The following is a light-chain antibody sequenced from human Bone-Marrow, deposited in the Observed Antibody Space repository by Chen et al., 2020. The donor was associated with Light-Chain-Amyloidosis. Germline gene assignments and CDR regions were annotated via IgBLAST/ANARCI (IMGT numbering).Light chain of an antibody. J-gene: IGLJ3*02. Sequence: NFMLTQPHSVSESPGKTVIISCTRSSGSIATNYVQWYQQPPGSSPPTGISEDDQRPSGVTDRFAGALDRSSNSASLRSSGLKTEDEADYYCQSYQGSSQGVFGRGTKLTVL. CDR3: QSYQGSSQGV. CDR2: EDD. V-gene: IGLV6-57*01. CDR1: SGSIATNY.